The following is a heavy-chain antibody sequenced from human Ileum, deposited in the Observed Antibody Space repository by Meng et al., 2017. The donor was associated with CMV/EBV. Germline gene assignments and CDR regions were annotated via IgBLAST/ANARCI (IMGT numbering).Heavy chain of an antibody. D-gene: IGHD5-24*01. J-gene: IGHJ4*02. CDR3: AKALIGRTMATIVDY. CDR2: ISCDGGST. Sequence: GESLKISCAASGFTFDDYAMHWVRQAPGKGLEWVSLISCDGGSTYYADSVKGRFTISRDNSKNSLYLQMNSLRAEDTALYYCAKALIGRTMATIVDYWGQGTLVTVSS. V-gene: IGHV3-43D*03. CDR1: GFTFDDYA.